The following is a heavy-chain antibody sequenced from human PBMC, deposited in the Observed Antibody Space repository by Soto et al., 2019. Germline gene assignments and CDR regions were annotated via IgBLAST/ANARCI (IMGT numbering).Heavy chain of an antibody. CDR2: IYYSGST. J-gene: IGHJ4*02. CDR3: ARNDGARATYYFDY. D-gene: IGHD2-8*01. Sequence: TLSLTCTVSGGSISSGGYYWSWIRQHPGKGLEWIGYIYYSGSTYYNPSLKSRVTISVDTSKNQFSLKLSSVTAADTAVYYCARNDGARATYYFDYWGQGTLVTVSS. V-gene: IGHV4-31*03. CDR1: GGSISSGGYY.